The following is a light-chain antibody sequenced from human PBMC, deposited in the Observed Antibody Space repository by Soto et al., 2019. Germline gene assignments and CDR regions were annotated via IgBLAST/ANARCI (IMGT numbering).Light chain of an antibody. Sequence: QSVLTQPPSVSGAPGQRVTIPCTGSGSNIGVGYEVHWYQQLPGTAPKLLIYAHTNRPSGVPDRFSASKSGTSASLAITGLRSDDEADYYCATWDDDLYTPIIGGGTKVTVL. V-gene: IGLV1-40*01. J-gene: IGLJ2*01. CDR1: GSNIGVGYE. CDR3: ATWDDDLYTPI. CDR2: AHT.